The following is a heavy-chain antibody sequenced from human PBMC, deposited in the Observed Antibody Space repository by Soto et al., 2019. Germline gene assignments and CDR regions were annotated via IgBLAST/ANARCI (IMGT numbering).Heavy chain of an antibody. J-gene: IGHJ5*02. D-gene: IGHD3-10*01. CDR1: GYSFTSYW. CDR3: ARHPQPPYYYGSGSYRNWWFDP. V-gene: IGHV5-51*01. Sequence: GESLKISCKGSGYSFTSYWIGWVRQMPGKGLEWMGIIYPGDSDTRYSPSFQGQVTISADKSISPAYLQWSSLKASDTAMYYCARHPQPPYYYGSGSYRNWWFDPWGQGTLVTVSS. CDR2: IYPGDSDT.